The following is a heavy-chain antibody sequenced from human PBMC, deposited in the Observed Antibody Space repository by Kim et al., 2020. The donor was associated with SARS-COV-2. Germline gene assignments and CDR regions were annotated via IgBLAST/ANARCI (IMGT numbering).Heavy chain of an antibody. V-gene: IGHV1-8*01. CDR3: ARGGLRFLEWYLMGDY. Sequence: ASVKVSCKASGYTFTSYDINWVRQATGQGLEWMGWMNPNSGNTGYAQKFQGRVTMTRNTSISTAYMELSSLRSEDTAVYYCARGGLRFLEWYLMGDYWGQGTLVTVSS. CDR2: MNPNSGNT. D-gene: IGHD3-3*01. CDR1: GYTFTSYD. J-gene: IGHJ4*02.